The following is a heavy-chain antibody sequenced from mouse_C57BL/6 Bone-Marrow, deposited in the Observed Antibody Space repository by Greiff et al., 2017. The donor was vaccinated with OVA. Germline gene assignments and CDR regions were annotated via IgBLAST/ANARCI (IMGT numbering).Heavy chain of an antibody. J-gene: IGHJ3*01. CDR2: IYPGSGNT. Sequence: VQLQESGAELVRPGASVKLSCKASGYTFTDYYINWVKQRPGQGLEWIARIYPGSGNTYYNEKFKGKATLTAEKSSSTAYMQLSSLTSEDSAVYFCARRDYGRGFAYWGQGTLVTVSA. CDR1: GYTFTDYY. V-gene: IGHV1-76*01. D-gene: IGHD1-1*01. CDR3: ARRDYGRGFAY.